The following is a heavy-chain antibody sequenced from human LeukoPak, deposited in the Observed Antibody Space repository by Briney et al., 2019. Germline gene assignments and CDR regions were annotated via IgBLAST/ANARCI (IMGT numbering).Heavy chain of an antibody. V-gene: IGHV4-34*01. D-gene: IGHD3-10*01. Sequence: SETLSLTCAVYGGSFSGYYWSWIRQPPGKGLEWIGEINHSGSTNYNPSLKSRVTISVDTSKNQFSLKLSSVTAADTAVYYCARAGGSGSHDYWGQGTLVTVSS. J-gene: IGHJ4*02. CDR3: ARAGGSGSHDY. CDR2: INHSGST. CDR1: GGSFSGYY.